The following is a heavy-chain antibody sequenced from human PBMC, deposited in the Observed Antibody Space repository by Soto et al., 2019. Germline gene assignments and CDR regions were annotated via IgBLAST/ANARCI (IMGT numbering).Heavy chain of an antibody. J-gene: IGHJ3*02. CDR1: GYTFTNYG. D-gene: IGHD2-15*01. CDR2: ISPYNGKT. V-gene: IGHV1-18*01. Sequence: AQLVQSGAEVKKPGASVNISCKASGYTFTNYGFIWVRQAPGHGLEWVGWISPYNGKTEYAQNLQGRITMTRDKPTSTAYMELRSLRSDDTAVYYCARDIYGGNCCDAFDIWGQGTMVTVSS. CDR3: ARDIYGGNCCDAFDI.